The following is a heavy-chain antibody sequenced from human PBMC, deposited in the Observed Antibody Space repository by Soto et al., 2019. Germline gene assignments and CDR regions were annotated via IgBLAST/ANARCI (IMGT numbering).Heavy chain of an antibody. V-gene: IGHV3-74*01. CDR2: INSDASHT. Sequence: EVQLVESGGCLVQPGGSLRLSCAASGFTFSTYWMHWIRQVPGKGLEWVSRINSDASHTYYADSVKGRFTISRDNAKNTLHLEMNSLRAEYTAVYYCVSDGYCVTTSRYGNCFDAGCKGTLVTVSS. CDR1: GFTFSTYW. D-gene: IGHD2-2*01. CDR3: VSDGYCVTTSRYGNCFDA. J-gene: IGHJ5*02.